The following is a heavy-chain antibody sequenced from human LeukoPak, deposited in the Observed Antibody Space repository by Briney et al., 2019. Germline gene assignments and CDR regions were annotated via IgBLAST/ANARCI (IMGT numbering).Heavy chain of an antibody. J-gene: IGHJ6*02. Sequence: ASVKVSCKASGYTFTGYYMHWVRQAPGQGLEWMGWINPNSGGTNYAQKFQGRVTMTRDTSISTVYMELSRLRSDDTAVYYCARVRDIVVVPAALDYYYGMDVWGQGTTVTVSS. D-gene: IGHD2-2*01. CDR1: GYTFTGYY. V-gene: IGHV1-2*02. CDR3: ARVRDIVVVPAALDYYYGMDV. CDR2: INPNSGGT.